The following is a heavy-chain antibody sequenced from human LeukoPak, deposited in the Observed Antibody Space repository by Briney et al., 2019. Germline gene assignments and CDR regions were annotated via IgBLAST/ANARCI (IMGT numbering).Heavy chain of an antibody. D-gene: IGHD4-17*01. CDR2: INPNSGGT. CDR1: GYTFTGYY. V-gene: IGHV1-2*04. J-gene: IGHJ4*02. CDR3: ARGLYSVVYDYGDYGY. Sequence: ASVKVSCKASGYTFTGYYMHWVRQAPGQGLEWMGWINPNSGGTNYAQKFQGWVTMTRDTSISTAYMELSRLRSDDTAVYYCARGLYSVVYDYGDYGYWGQGTLVTVSS.